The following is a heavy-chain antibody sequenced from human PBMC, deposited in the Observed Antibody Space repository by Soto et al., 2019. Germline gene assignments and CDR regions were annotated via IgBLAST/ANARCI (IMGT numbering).Heavy chain of an antibody. CDR2: ISSSGSTI. CDR3: TISRLSSDWTEYFQH. V-gene: IGHV3-11*01. D-gene: IGHD6-19*01. Sequence: RGSLRLSCAASGFTFSDYYMSWIRQAPGKGLDWVSYISSSGSTIYYADSVKGRFTISRDNAKNSLYLQMNSLRAEDTAVYYCTISRLSSDWTEYFQHWGQGTLVTVSS. J-gene: IGHJ1*01. CDR1: GFTFSDYY.